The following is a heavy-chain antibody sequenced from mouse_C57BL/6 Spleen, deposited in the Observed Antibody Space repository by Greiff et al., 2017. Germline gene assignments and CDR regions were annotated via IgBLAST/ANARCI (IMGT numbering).Heavy chain of an antibody. V-gene: IGHV1-80*01. D-gene: IGHD2-4*01. CDR1: GYAFSSYW. J-gene: IGHJ2*01. Sequence: QVQLKQSGAELVKPGASVKISCKASGYAFSSYWMNWVKQRPGKGLEWIGQLYPGDGDTNYNEKFKGKATFTADTSSNTAYMQLSSLKTEDSAIYYCARPYDYGVDYWGQGTTLTVSS. CDR3: ARPYDYGVDY. CDR2: LYPGDGDT.